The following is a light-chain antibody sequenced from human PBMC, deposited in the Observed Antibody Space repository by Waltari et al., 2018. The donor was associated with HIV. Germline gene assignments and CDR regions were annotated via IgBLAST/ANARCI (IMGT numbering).Light chain of an antibody. V-gene: IGKV1-39*01. Sequence: DIQMTQSPSSLSASLGDRVTITCRASQSIDTYLNWYQQRPGEVPKLLIYAASNLQSGVPSRFSGRGSGTDFTLTISSLQPEDFATYFCQQSYSSLSTFGQGTKL. CDR3: QQSYSSLST. CDR2: AAS. J-gene: IGKJ2*01. CDR1: QSIDTY.